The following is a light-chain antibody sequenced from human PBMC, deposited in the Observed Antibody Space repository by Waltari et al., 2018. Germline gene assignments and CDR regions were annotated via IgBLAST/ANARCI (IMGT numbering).Light chain of an antibody. V-gene: IGLV1-44*01. CDR2: SNN. CDR3: AAWDDSLNGYVV. CDR1: SSNIGSNT. Sequence: QSVLTQPPSASGTPGPRVTISCSGSSSNIGSNTVNWYQQRPGTAPKLLIYSNNQRPSGVPDLFSGSKSGTSASLAVSGLQSEDEADYYCAAWDDSLNGYVVFGGGTKLTV. J-gene: IGLJ2*01.